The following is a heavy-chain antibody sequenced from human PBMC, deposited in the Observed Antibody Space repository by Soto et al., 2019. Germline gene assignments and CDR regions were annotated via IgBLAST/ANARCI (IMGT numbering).Heavy chain of an antibody. D-gene: IGHD3-16*01. J-gene: IGHJ5*02. CDR1: GGSISSGGFY. Sequence: QVQLQESGPGLLKPSQTLSLICTVSGGSISSGGFYWSWIRQHPGKGLEWIGYINYSGNTYYNPSLKNRVTISVDTSKDQFSLKLNSVTAADTAVYFCTRVWLRGLYSDHDAGFDPWGQGTLVTVSS. CDR3: TRVWLRGLYSDHDAGFDP. CDR2: INYSGNT. V-gene: IGHV4-31*03.